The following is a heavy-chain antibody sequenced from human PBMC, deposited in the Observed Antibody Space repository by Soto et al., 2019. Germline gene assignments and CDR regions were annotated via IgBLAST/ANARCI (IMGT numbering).Heavy chain of an antibody. J-gene: IGHJ4*02. CDR3: ATGGSFYFH. Sequence: GGSLRLSCAASGFTFSNTWMSWVRQAPGKGLEWVANINQDGSEKYCVDSVKGRFTISRDNAKNSLYLQMNSLRAEDTAVYYCATGGSFYFHWGLGILVTVSS. D-gene: IGHD1-26*01. CDR1: GFTFSNTW. V-gene: IGHV3-7*01. CDR2: INQDGSEK.